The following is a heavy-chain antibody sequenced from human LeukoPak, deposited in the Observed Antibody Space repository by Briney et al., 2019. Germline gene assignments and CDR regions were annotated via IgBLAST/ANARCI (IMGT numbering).Heavy chain of an antibody. CDR3: ASGPRNYYYSGSYHY. J-gene: IGHJ4*02. Sequence: SETLSLTCGVSGGSFNSDDYYWNWIRQPPGRGLEWIGYIYYGGNTNYNPSLSSRVTISMDTAKNHFSLKVNSVTAADTAVYFCASGPRNYYYSGSYHYWGQGTLVTVSS. D-gene: IGHD3-10*01. CDR2: IYYGGNT. CDR1: GGSFNSDDYY. V-gene: IGHV4-61*03.